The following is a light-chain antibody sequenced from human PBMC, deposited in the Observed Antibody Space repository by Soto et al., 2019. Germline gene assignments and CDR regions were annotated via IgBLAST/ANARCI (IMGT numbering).Light chain of an antibody. J-gene: IGKJ1*01. CDR3: QQYDNYSRT. CDR2: RAS. V-gene: IGKV1-5*03. Sequence: DIQMTQSPSTLSASVGDRVTITCRASHSISNWLAWYQQKPGKAPKLLIYRASNLEGGVPSRFSGSGSGTEFTITISSLQPDDFATYYCQQYDNYSRTFGQGTKVDI. CDR1: HSISNW.